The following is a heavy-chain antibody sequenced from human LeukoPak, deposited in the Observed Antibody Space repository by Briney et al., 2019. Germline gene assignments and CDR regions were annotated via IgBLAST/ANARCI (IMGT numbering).Heavy chain of an antibody. J-gene: IGHJ6*03. V-gene: IGHV3-30*02. Sequence: AGSLTLSCAASGFTFNSNGMHWVRQAPGKGLEWVAFIRYDGNTKYYADSVKGRFTISRDNSKNTLYLQMNSLRGDDTAVYYCVKDCPGDSSPEGVCHYYMDVWGKGTTATVSS. CDR1: GFTFNSNG. CDR3: VKDCPGDSSPEGVCHYYMDV. CDR2: IRYDGNTK. D-gene: IGHD6-13*01.